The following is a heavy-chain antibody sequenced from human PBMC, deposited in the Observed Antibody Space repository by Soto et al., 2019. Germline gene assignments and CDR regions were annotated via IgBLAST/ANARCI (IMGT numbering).Heavy chain of an antibody. CDR2: SRNKDHSYST. Sequence: EVHLVESGGGLVQPGGSLRLSCAACGFTLSDHYMDWIRQAPGKGLEWVARSRNKDHSYSTEYAASVKGRFTISRDDSQTSLYLLMTSLKAEDTAVYYCVRGHWSFDYWGQGTVVTVSS. CDR1: GFTLSDHY. CDR3: VRGHWSFDY. V-gene: IGHV3-72*01. D-gene: IGHD2-8*02. J-gene: IGHJ4*02.